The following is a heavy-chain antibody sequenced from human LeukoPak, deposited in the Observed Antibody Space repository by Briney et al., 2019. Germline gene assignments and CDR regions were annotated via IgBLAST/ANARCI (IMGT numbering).Heavy chain of an antibody. CDR3: AQDYVTVTKFFPDAFDI. CDR2: INPNSGGT. J-gene: IGHJ3*02. V-gene: IGHV1-2*02. CDR1: GYTFTRYY. Sequence: GASVKVSCKASGYTFTRYYMHWVRQAPGQGLEWMGWINPNSGGTNYAQKFQGRVTMTRDTSISTAYMELSRLRSDDTAVYYCAQDYVTVTKFFPDAFDIWGQGTMVTVSS. D-gene: IGHD4-17*01.